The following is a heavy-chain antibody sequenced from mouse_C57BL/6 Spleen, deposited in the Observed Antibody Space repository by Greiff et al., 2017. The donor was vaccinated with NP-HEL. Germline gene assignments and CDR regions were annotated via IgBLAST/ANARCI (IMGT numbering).Heavy chain of an antibody. Sequence: EVKLVESGGGLVKPGGSLKLSCAASGFTFSSYAMSWVRQTPEKRLEWVATISDGGSYTYYPDNVKGRFTISRDNAKNNLYLQMSHLKSEDTAMYYCARDPYYYGSSLYAMDYWGQGTSVTVSS. J-gene: IGHJ4*01. CDR3: ARDPYYYGSSLYAMDY. D-gene: IGHD1-1*01. V-gene: IGHV5-4*01. CDR2: ISDGGSYT. CDR1: GFTFSSYA.